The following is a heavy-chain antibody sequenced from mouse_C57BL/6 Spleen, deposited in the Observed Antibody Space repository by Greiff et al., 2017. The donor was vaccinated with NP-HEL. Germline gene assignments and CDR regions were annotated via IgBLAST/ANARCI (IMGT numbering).Heavy chain of an antibody. CDR3: ARGSSTGTSFAY. Sequence: EVQGVESGGGLVKPGGSLKLSCAASGFTFSSYAMSWVRQTPEKRLEWVATISDGGSYTYYPDNVKGRFTISRDNAKNNLYLQMSHLKSEDTAMYYCARGSSTGTSFAYWGQGTLVTVSA. D-gene: IGHD4-1*02. CDR1: GFTFSSYA. CDR2: ISDGGSYT. J-gene: IGHJ3*01. V-gene: IGHV5-4*01.